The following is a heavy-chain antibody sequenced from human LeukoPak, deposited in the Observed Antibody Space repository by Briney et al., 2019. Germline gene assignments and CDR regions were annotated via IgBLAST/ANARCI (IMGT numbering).Heavy chain of an antibody. Sequence: SETLSLTCTVSGGSIGSDNYYWDWIRQPPGKGLEFIAGIFYTGTTYYNPSLKSRVTMSVDTSKNQFSLKVTSVTAADTAVYYCARDRGSSWHGYYFDYWGQGTLVTVSS. CDR1: GGSIGSDNYY. J-gene: IGHJ4*02. CDR3: ARDRGSSWHGYYFDY. CDR2: IFYTGTT. D-gene: IGHD6-13*01. V-gene: IGHV4-39*07.